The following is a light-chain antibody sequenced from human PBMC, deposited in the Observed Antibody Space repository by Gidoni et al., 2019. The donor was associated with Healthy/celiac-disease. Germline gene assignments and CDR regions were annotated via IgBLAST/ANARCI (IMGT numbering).Light chain of an antibody. CDR3: QQYNNGPT. CDR1: QSVSSN. J-gene: IGKJ4*01. CDR2: GAS. V-gene: IGKV3-15*01. Sequence: EIVMTQSPATLSVSPGERATLSCRASQSVSSNLAWYQQKPGQAPRLLIYGASTRATGIPARFSGSGSGTEFTRTISSLQSEDFAGYYWQQYNNGPTFGGGTKVEIK.